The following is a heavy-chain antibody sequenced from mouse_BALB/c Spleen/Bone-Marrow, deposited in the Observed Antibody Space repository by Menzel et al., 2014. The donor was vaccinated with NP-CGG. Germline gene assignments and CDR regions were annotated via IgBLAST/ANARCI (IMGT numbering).Heavy chain of an antibody. CDR1: GYTFTSYW. Sequence: VQLQQSGAELARPGASVKLSCKASGYTFTSYWMQWVKQRPGQGLEWIGAIYPGDGDTRYTQKFKGKATLTADKSSSTAYMQLSSLASEDSAVYYCARDYRYYAMDYWGQGPPVTASS. D-gene: IGHD2-14*01. J-gene: IGHJ4*01. V-gene: IGHV1-87*01. CDR2: IYPGDGDT. CDR3: ARDYRYYAMDY.